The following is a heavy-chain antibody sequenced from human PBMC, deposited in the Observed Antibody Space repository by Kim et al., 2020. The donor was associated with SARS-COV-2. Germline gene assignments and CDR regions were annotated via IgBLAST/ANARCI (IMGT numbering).Heavy chain of an antibody. D-gene: IGHD1-1*01. V-gene: IGHV3-7*04. J-gene: IGHJ4*02. Sequence: EKYYVDSVKGRFTISRDNAKNSLYLQMTSLRAEDTAVYYCAGGTLDPGQHWGQGTLVTVSS. CDR3: AGGTLDPGQH. CDR2: EK.